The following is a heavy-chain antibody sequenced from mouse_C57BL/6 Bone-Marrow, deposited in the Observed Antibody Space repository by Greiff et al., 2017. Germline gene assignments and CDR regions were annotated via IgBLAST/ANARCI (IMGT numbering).Heavy chain of an antibody. D-gene: IGHD2-4*01. Sequence: EVQLQQSGPELVKPGASVTIPCKASGYTFTDYNMDWVKQSHGKSLEWIGDINPNNGGTIYNQKFKGKATLTVDKSSSTAYMELRSLTSEDTAVYYCAIPYDYDGYFDVWGTGTTVTVSS. CDR3: AIPYDYDGYFDV. V-gene: IGHV1-18*01. CDR2: INPNNGGT. J-gene: IGHJ1*03. CDR1: GYTFTDYN.